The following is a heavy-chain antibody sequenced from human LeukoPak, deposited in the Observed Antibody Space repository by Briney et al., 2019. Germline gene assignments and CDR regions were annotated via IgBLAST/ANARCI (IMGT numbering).Heavy chain of an antibody. D-gene: IGHD3-10*01. Sequence: SETLSLTCNVSGGSITSHSWNWIRQSPGKGLEWIGYSYYSGTTNYSPSLKSRVTISVDMSKNQFSLKLSSVTAADTAVYYCARGRGNYYGSGSYQYYFDYWGQGTLVTVSS. CDR3: ARGRGNYYGSGSYQYYFDY. V-gene: IGHV4-59*11. CDR2: SYYSGTT. J-gene: IGHJ4*02. CDR1: GGSITSHS.